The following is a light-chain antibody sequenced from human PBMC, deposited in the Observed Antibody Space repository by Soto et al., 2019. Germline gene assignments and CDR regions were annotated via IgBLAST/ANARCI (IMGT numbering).Light chain of an antibody. J-gene: IGLJ1*01. CDR1: SSDVGGYNY. CDR2: EVS. Sequence: QSALTQPASVSVSPGQSITSSCTGTSSDVGGYNYVSWYQQHPGTAPKLMIYEVSNRPSGLSNRFSGSKSGNTASLTISGLQAEDEADYYCSSYTSSSSLYVFGTGTKVTVL. V-gene: IGLV2-14*01. CDR3: SSYTSSSSLYV.